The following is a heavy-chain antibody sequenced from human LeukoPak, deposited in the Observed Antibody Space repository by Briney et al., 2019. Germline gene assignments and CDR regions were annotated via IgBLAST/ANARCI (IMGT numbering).Heavy chain of an antibody. D-gene: IGHD5-18*01. J-gene: IGHJ4*02. CDR2: ITVSGVST. Sequence: PGGSLRLSCAASGFTFSTSPMTWVRQAPGKGLEWLSTITVSGVSTYYADSVKGRFTISRDNSKNTLYLQVNSLRAEDTAVYYCARHRGYSYGYYFDYWGQGTLVTVSS. CDR1: GFTFSTSP. CDR3: ARHRGYSYGYYFDY. V-gene: IGHV3-23*01.